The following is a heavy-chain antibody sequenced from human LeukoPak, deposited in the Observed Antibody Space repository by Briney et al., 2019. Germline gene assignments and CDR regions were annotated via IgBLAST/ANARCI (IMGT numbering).Heavy chain of an antibody. CDR2: ISGSGGST. D-gene: IGHD6-19*01. Sequence: GGSPRLSCAASGFTFSSYAMSWVRQAPGKGLEWVSAISGSGGSTYYADSVKGRFTISRDNSKNTLYLQMNSLRAEDTAVYYCAKDGPGCRYSSGCQREYFQHWGQGTLVTVSS. CDR1: GFTFSSYA. J-gene: IGHJ1*01. CDR3: AKDGPGCRYSSGCQREYFQH. V-gene: IGHV3-23*01.